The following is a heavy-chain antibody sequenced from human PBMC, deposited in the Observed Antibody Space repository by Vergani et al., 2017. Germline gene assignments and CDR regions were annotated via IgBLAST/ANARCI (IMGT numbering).Heavy chain of an antibody. CDR1: GFTSAGYA. Sequence: EVQLEESGGGLVLPGRSLRLSCVASGFTSAGYAMHWVRQAPGKGLEWVSGISWNSNSIGYADSVKVRFTISSDNAKNSLYLQMNRLRDEDTVVYYCARDLRLLYNRFDPWGQGTLVTVSS. D-gene: IGHD1-14*01. CDR3: ARDLRLLYNRFDP. CDR2: ISWNSNSI. J-gene: IGHJ5*02. V-gene: IGHV3-9*02.